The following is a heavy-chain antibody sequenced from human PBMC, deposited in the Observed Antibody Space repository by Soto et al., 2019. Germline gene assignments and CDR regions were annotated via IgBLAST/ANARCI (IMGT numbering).Heavy chain of an antibody. Sequence: LTCAVSGASISGSYYYWAWLRQSPGKGPEWIGSVFYTGFTSYNPSLESRVSVSVDTSKSQFSLKLSAVTAADTAVYYCATSQKGYNWNYFDHWGQGAMVTVYS. V-gene: IGHV4-39*01. J-gene: IGHJ4*02. CDR3: ATSQKGYNWNYFDH. CDR2: VFYTGFT. D-gene: IGHD1-20*01. CDR1: GASISGSYYY.